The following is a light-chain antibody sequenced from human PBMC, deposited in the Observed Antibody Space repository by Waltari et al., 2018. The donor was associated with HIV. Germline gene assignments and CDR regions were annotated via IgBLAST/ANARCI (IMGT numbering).Light chain of an antibody. CDR2: EVT. Sequence: QAALTQPASVSGSPGQSITISCTGTSSAVGNYNYVCWYQQHPGKAPNLLIYEVTNRPSGVSDRFSGSKSGNTASLTISGLQAEDEADYYCSSFRSTTTSILFGGGTKLTVL. J-gene: IGLJ2*01. CDR1: SSAVGNYNY. CDR3: SSFRSTTTSIL. V-gene: IGLV2-14*01.